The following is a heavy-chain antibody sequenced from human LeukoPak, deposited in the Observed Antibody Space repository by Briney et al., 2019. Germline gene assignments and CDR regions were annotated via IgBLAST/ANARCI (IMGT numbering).Heavy chain of an antibody. CDR1: GGTFSSYA. Sequence: RASVKVSCKASGGTFSSYAISWVRQAPGQGLEWKGGIIPIFGTANYAQKFQGRVTITADESTSTAYMELSSLRSEDTAVYYCARGPPNWGYDYWGPGTLVTVSS. CDR2: IIPIFGTA. D-gene: IGHD7-27*01. V-gene: IGHV1-69*13. CDR3: ARGPPNWGYDY. J-gene: IGHJ4*02.